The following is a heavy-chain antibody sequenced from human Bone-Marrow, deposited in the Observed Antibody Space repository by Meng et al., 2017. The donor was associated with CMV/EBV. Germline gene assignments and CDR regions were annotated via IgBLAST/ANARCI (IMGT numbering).Heavy chain of an antibody. J-gene: IGHJ5*02. CDR3: ARGTNYFGGVDNWFDP. V-gene: IGHV1-2*02. CDR1: GYTFTGHY. Sequence: ASVKVSCKASGYTFTGHYMHWVRQAPGQGLEWMGWINPSSGGTKYAQNLQGRVTMTRDTTPSTVYMELSRLRSEDTAVYYCARGTNYFGGVDNWFDPWGQGTLVTVFS. CDR2: INPSSGGT. D-gene: IGHD3-10*01.